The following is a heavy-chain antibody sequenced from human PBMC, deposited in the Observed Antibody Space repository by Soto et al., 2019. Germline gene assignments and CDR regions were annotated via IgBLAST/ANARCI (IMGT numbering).Heavy chain of an antibody. Sequence: HPGGSLRLSCTTSGFTFSNYWMHWVRQVPGKGLVWVSRVNIDGSGIRYADSVKGRFTISRDNDKNTLYLQMSSLGVDDTAVYYCVRAKVTAGFDYWGHGTLVTVSS. V-gene: IGHV3-74*01. J-gene: IGHJ4*01. CDR2: VNIDGSGI. D-gene: IGHD2-2*01. CDR3: VRAKVTAGFDY. CDR1: GFTFSNYW.